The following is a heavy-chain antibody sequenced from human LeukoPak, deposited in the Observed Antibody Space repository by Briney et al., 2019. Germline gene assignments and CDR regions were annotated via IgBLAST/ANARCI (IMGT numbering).Heavy chain of an antibody. V-gene: IGHV3-66*01. Sequence: GGSLRLFCAASGFTVSSNYMSWVRQAPGKGLEWVSVIYSGGSTYYADSVKGRFTISRDNSKNTLYLQMNSLRAEDTAVYYCASAITMIVVGPLDYWGQGTLVTVSS. J-gene: IGHJ4*02. CDR2: IYSGGST. D-gene: IGHD3-22*01. CDR3: ASAITMIVVGPLDY. CDR1: GFTVSSNY.